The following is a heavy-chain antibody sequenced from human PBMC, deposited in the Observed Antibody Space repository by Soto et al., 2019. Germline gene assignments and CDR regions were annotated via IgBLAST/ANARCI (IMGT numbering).Heavy chain of an antibody. CDR1: GGSFSGYY. D-gene: IGHD6-19*01. CDR3: ARVSQWLVLDWFDP. V-gene: IGHV4-34*01. J-gene: IGHJ5*02. CDR2: INHSGST. Sequence: PETLSLTCAVYGGSFSGYYWSWIRQPPGKGLEWIGEINHSGSTNYNPSLKSRVTISVDTSKNQFSLKLSSVTAADTAVYYCARVSQWLVLDWFDPWGQGTLVTV.